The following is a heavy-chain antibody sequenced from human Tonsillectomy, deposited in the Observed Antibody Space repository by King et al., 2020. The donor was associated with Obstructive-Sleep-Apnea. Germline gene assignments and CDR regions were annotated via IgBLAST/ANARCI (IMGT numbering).Heavy chain of an antibody. J-gene: IGHJ6*02. CDR2: ISYDGSNK. Sequence: VQLVESGGGVVQPGRSLRLSCAASGFTFSSYAMHCVRQAPGKGLEWVAVISYDGSNKYYADSVKGRFTISSDNSKNTLYLQMNSLRAEDTAVYYCARGARRDLYCSSTSCYSDYYYYGMDVWGQGTTVTVSS. CDR3: ARGARRDLYCSSTSCYSDYYYYGMDV. D-gene: IGHD2-2*01. V-gene: IGHV3-30*04. CDR1: GFTFSSYA.